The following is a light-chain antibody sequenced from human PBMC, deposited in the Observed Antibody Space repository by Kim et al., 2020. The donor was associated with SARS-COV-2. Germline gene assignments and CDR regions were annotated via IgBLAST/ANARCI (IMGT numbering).Light chain of an antibody. CDR1: SSDVGGYKY. Sequence: PGQSVAISCTGTSSDVGGYKYVSWYQQYPGKAPKLMIYEVNKRPSGVPDRFSGSKSGNTASLTVSGLQAEDEADYYCSSFAGRKWVFGGGTQLTVL. CDR3: SSFAGRKWV. J-gene: IGLJ3*02. V-gene: IGLV2-8*01. CDR2: EVN.